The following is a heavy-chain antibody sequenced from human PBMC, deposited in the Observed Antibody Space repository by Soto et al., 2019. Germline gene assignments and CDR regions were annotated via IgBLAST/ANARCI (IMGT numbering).Heavy chain of an antibody. CDR3: AGSSGYYYPLDY. CDR2: IYYSGSS. J-gene: IGHJ4*02. CDR1: GGYISSYY. D-gene: IGHD3-22*01. Sequence: PSETLSLTCTVSGGYISSYYWSWIRQPPGRGLEWIGYIYYSGSSNYNPSLKSRVIISVDTSKNQFSLKLSSVTAADTAVYYCAGSSGYYYPLDYWGQGTLVTVS. V-gene: IGHV4-59*01.